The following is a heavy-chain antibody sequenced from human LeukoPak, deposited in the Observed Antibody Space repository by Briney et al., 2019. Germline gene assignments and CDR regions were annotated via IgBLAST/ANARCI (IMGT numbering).Heavy chain of an antibody. CDR1: GFTFSSYG. Sequence: GGSLRLSCAASGFTFSSYGMHWVRQAPGKGLEWVAVIWYDGSNKYYADSVKGRFTISRDNSKNTLYLQMNSLRAEDTAVYYCARVHNWNDEGIDYWGQGTLVTVSS. J-gene: IGHJ4*02. CDR2: IWYDGSNK. CDR3: ARVHNWNDEGIDY. V-gene: IGHV3-33*01. D-gene: IGHD1-1*01.